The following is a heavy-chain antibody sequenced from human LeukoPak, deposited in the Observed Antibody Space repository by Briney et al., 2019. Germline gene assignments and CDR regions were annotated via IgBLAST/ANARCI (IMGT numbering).Heavy chain of an antibody. CDR1: GFTFDDYA. Sequence: PGGSLRLSCAASGFTFDDYAMHWVRQAPGKGLEWVSLISGDGGSTYYADSVKGRFTISRHNSKNTLYLQMNSLRAEDTAVYYCASNSRRYYDSSGYYWGWGQGTLVTVSS. CDR3: ASNSRRYYDSSGYYWG. D-gene: IGHD3-22*01. V-gene: IGHV3-43*02. CDR2: ISGDGGST. J-gene: IGHJ4*02.